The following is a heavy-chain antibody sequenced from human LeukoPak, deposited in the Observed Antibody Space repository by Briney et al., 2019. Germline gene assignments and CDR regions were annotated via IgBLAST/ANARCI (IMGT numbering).Heavy chain of an antibody. J-gene: IGHJ4*02. D-gene: IGHD3-16*01. Sequence: PGRSLRLSCAASGFTFSSYGMHWVRQAPGKGLEWVAVISYDGSNKYYADSVKGRFTISRDNSKNTLYLQMNSLRVEDTAVYYCAGGPRGYWGQGTLVTVSS. CDR1: GFTFSSYG. V-gene: IGHV3-30*03. CDR3: AGGPRGY. CDR2: ISYDGSNK.